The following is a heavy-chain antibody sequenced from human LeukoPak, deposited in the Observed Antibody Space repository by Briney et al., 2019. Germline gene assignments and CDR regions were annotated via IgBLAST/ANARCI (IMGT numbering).Heavy chain of an antibody. V-gene: IGHV3-23*01. CDR2: ISGSGGST. D-gene: IGHD3-9*01. J-gene: IGHJ4*02. CDR1: GFTFSSYA. CDR3: ATRGDILTGYPYYFDY. Sequence: PGGSLRLSCAASGFTFSSYAMSWVRQAPGKGLEWVSAISGSGGSTYYADSVKGRFTISRDNSKYTLYLQMNSLRAEGTAVYYCATRGDILTGYPYYFDYWGQGALVTVSS.